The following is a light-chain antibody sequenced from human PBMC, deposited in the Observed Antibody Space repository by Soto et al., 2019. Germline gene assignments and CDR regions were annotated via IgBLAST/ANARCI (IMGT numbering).Light chain of an antibody. V-gene: IGKV1-39*01. CDR2: SAS. CDR3: QQSYSKPALT. Sequence: DIQMTQSPSSLSASVGDRVTITCRASQTISVYLNWYQQKPGKAPELLIYSASSLQSGVPSRFSGSGSGTDFTLTISSLHPEDFATYYCQQSYSKPALTFGGGTKVDIK. CDR1: QTISVY. J-gene: IGKJ4*01.